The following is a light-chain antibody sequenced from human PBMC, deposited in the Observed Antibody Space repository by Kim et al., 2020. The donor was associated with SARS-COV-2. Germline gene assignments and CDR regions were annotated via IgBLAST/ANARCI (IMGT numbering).Light chain of an antibody. J-gene: IGKJ3*01. V-gene: IGKV3D-20*01. Sequence: LAPRLLIYTASTRATGIPDRFSCSGSHTYFTLTFSRLQPEVFAVYYCQQYGYPTPTFCPGTKVDIK. CDR3: QQYGYPTPT. CDR2: TAS.